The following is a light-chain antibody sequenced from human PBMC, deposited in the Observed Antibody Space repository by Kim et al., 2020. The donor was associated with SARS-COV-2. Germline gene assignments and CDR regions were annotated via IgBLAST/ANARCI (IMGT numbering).Light chain of an antibody. CDR1: QSVSSF. CDR3: QQRGHWPPT. CDR2: DAS. Sequence: EIVLTQSPATLSLSPGERATLSCRASQSVSSFLAWYQQKPGQAPRLLIYDASNRATDIPARFSGSGSGTDFTLTISSLEPEDFAVYYCQQRGHWPPTFGQGTKLEI. V-gene: IGKV3-11*01. J-gene: IGKJ2*01.